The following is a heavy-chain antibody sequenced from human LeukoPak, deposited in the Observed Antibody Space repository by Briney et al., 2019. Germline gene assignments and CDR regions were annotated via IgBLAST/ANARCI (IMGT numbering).Heavy chain of an antibody. CDR1: GYTFTGYY. V-gene: IGHV1-2*02. CDR3: ATGRYCTNGVCSYLLAY. CDR2: INPNSGGT. D-gene: IGHD2-8*01. Sequence: ASVKVSCKASGYTFTGYYMHWVRQAPGQGLEWMGWINPNSGGTNYAQKFQVRVTMTRDTSISTAYMELSRLRSDDTAVYYCATGRYCTNGVCSYLLAYWGQGTLVTVSS. J-gene: IGHJ4*02.